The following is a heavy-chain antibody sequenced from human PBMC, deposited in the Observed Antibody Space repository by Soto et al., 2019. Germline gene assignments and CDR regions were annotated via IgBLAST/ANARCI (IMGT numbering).Heavy chain of an antibody. CDR3: ARVKVEAAAGPPYYYYGMDV. D-gene: IGHD6-13*01. Sequence: TSETLSLTCTVSGGSIRSSSYYWGWIRQSPGKGLEWIGSMYFSGSTYNNPSLKSRVTISVDTSKNQFSLKLSSVTAADTAVYYCARVKVEAAAGPPYYYYGMDVWGQGTTVTVSS. CDR2: MYFSGST. CDR1: GGSIRSSSYY. V-gene: IGHV4-39*07. J-gene: IGHJ6*02.